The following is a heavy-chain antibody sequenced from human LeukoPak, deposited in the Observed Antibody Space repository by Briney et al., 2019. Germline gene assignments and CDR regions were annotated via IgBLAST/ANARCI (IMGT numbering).Heavy chain of an antibody. CDR3: ARSCGSYCGGDHYYMDV. CDR1: GGSISSYY. Sequence: PSETLSLTCTVSGGSISSYYWSWIRQPAGKGLEWIGRIYTSGSTNYNPSLKSRVTISVDTSKNQFSLKLSSVTAADTAVYYCARSCGSYCGGDHYYMDVWGKGTTVTVSS. V-gene: IGHV4-4*07. CDR2: IYTSGST. D-gene: IGHD2-21*02. J-gene: IGHJ6*03.